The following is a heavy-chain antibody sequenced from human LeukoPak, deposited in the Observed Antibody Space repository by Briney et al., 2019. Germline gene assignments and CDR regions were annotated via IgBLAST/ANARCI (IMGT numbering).Heavy chain of an antibody. CDR1: GGSISSNSYY. CDR2: IYYSGST. D-gene: IGHD3-10*01. J-gene: IGHJ3*02. V-gene: IGHV4-39*07. Sequence: SETLSLTCTVSGGSISSNSYYWGWIRQPPGKGLEWIGSIYYSGSTYYNPSLKSRVTISLDTSKNRFSLKLSSVTVADTAVYYCAREAYMSTMVRGVKVVAFDIWGQGTMVTVSS. CDR3: AREAYMSTMVRGVKVVAFDI.